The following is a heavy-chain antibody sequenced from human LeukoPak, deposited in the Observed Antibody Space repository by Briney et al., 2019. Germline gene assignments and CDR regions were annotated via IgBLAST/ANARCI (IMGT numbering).Heavy chain of an antibody. Sequence: ESGPTLMIPTQAPTLTCTRSGFSRSAPGVCVGLIRQPHGKALEWLSFVYWNDDKRYSPSLKTRLTLTKDTSKNQVVLTMSNIDPAVPATYYCAPRSSVTLFDIWVQGTMVTVSS. CDR2: VYWNDDK. CDR1: GFSRSAPGVC. J-gene: IGHJ3*02. V-gene: IGHV2-5*01. CDR3: APRSSVTLFDI. D-gene: IGHD3-10*01.